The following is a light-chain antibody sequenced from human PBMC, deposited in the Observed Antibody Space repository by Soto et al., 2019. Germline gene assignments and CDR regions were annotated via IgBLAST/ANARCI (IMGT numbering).Light chain of an antibody. Sequence: DIVMTQSPDSLAVSLGERATINCKSSQSVLYSPNNKNYLAWYQQKPGQPPKLLIYWASTRESGVPDRFSGSGSGTDFTLTISSLQAEDVAVYYCQQYFSFSWTFGQGTKVEIK. CDR2: WAS. V-gene: IGKV4-1*01. CDR1: QSVLYSPNNKNY. CDR3: QQYFSFSWT. J-gene: IGKJ1*01.